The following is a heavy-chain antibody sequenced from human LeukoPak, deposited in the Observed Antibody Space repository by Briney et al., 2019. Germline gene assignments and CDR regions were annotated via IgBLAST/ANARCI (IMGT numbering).Heavy chain of an antibody. Sequence: SVKVSCKASGGAFSRFTISWVRQAPGQGFEWMGGITPIFGTANFAQKFQGRVSITADESTSTAFMELSSLRSEDTAVYYCAREWGLESSGYYYAYWGQGTLVTVSS. J-gene: IGHJ4*02. V-gene: IGHV1-69*13. D-gene: IGHD3-22*01. CDR3: AREWGLESSGYYYAY. CDR1: GGAFSRFT. CDR2: ITPIFGTA.